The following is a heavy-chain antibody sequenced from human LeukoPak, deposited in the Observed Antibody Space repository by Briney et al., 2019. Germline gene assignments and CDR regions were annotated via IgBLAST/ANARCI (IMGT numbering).Heavy chain of an antibody. Sequence: GASVKVSCKASGYTFTSYGISWVRQAPGQGLEWMGWISAFNGDTNYAQELQGRVTMTTDTSTSTAYMELRSLRSDDTAVYYCAKDLPLIAVAREVGDYYGLDVWGQGTTVTVSS. CDR3: AKDLPLIAVAREVGDYYGLDV. J-gene: IGHJ6*02. CDR1: GYTFTSYG. CDR2: ISAFNGDT. V-gene: IGHV1-18*01. D-gene: IGHD6-19*01.